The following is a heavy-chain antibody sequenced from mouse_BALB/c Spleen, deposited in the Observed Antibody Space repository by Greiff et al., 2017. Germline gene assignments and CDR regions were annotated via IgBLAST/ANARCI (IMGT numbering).Heavy chain of an antibody. V-gene: IGHV1-80*01. D-gene: IGHD1-1*01. Sequence: QVQLQQSGAELVRPGSSVKISCKASGYAFSSYWMNWVKQRPGQGLEWIGQIYPGDGDTNYNGKFKGKATLTADTSSNTAYLQLSSLTSEDTAVYYCATTVDYWGQGTTLTVSS. J-gene: IGHJ2*01. CDR2: IYPGDGDT. CDR1: GYAFSSYW. CDR3: ATTVDY.